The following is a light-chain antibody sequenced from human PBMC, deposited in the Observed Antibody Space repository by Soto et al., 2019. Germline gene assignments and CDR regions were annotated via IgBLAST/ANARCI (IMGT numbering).Light chain of an antibody. Sequence: DIQMTQSPASLSASVGDRVTITCQASQDVSRYLNWYQQKPGKAPKLLIYEESNLETGVPSRVSRGRSGTYFTFTISSLQPEDLETYFEQQYYDPPYTFGPGTKLQIK. V-gene: IGKV1-33*01. CDR2: EES. CDR3: QQYYDPPYT. J-gene: IGKJ2*01. CDR1: QDVSRY.